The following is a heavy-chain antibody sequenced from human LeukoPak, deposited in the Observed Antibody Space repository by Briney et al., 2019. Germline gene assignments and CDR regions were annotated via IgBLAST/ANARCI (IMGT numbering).Heavy chain of an antibody. CDR1: GFTFSNYG. V-gene: IGHV3-23*01. J-gene: IGHJ4*02. Sequence: GGSLRLSCAASGFTFSNYGMNWVRQAPGKGLEWVSSISDNGGSTYYADSVRGRFTISRDNSKNTLYLQMNCLRAEDTAVYYCTKKFGSENYDYYFDLWGQGILVTVSS. CDR2: ISDNGGST. CDR3: TKKFGSENYDYYFDL. D-gene: IGHD3-10*01.